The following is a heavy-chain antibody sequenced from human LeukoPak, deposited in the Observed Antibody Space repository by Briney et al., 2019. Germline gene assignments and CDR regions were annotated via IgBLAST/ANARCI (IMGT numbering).Heavy chain of an antibody. D-gene: IGHD6-25*01. V-gene: IGHV4-34*01. CDR3: ARQSSASMKGWFDP. Sequence: PSETLSLTCAVYGGSFSGYYWSWIRQPPGKGLEWIGEINHSGSTNYNPSLKSRVTISVDTSKNKFSLKLSSVTAADTAVYYCARQSSASMKGWFDPWGEGTLVTVSS. CDR1: GGSFSGYY. J-gene: IGHJ5*02. CDR2: INHSGST.